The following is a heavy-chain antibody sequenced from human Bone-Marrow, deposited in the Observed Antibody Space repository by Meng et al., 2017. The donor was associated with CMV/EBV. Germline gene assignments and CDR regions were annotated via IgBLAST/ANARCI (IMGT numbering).Heavy chain of an antibody. CDR1: GGTFSSYA. V-gene: IGHV1-46*01. CDR3: ARSLVGATTAFDI. Sequence: ASVKVSCKASGGTFSSYAISWVRQAPGQGLEWMGIINPSGGSTSYAQKFQGRVTMTRDTSTSTVYMELSSLRSEDTAVYYCARSLVGATTAFDIWGQGTMVTVSS. D-gene: IGHD1-26*01. CDR2: INPSGGST. J-gene: IGHJ3*02.